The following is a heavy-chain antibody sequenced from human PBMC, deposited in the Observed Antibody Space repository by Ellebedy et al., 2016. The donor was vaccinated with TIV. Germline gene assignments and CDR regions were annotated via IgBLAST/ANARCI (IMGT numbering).Heavy chain of an antibody. CDR3: ARLGRSPHNWSFDY. V-gene: IGHV3-7*01. Sequence: GESLKISCATSGFSFSDYWLAWVRQAPGKGLEGVANIREDGGDKYYLDSAKGRFTISRDDAETTTFLQMNSLRAEDTALYFCARLGRSPHNWSFDYWGQGTLVTVSS. D-gene: IGHD5-24*01. J-gene: IGHJ4*02. CDR2: IREDGGDK. CDR1: GFSFSDYW.